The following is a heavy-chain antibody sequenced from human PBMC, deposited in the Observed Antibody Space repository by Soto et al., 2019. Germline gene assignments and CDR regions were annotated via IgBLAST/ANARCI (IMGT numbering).Heavy chain of an antibody. CDR2: IYYSGST. CDR1: GGSISSYY. V-gene: IGHV4-59*08. Sequence: KPSETLSLTCTVSGGSISSYYWSWIRQPPGKGLEWIGYIYYSGSTNYNPSLKSRVTISVDTSKNQFSLKLSSVTAADKAVYYCARHQPNGFDPWGQGTLVTVSS. CDR3: ARHQPNGFDP. J-gene: IGHJ5*02. D-gene: IGHD4-17*01.